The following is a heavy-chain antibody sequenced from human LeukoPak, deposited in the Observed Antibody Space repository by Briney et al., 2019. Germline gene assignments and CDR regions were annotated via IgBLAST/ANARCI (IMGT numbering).Heavy chain of an antibody. V-gene: IGHV3-9*01. CDR1: GFTFDDYA. Sequence: GGSLRLSCAASGFTFDDYAMHWVRQAPGKGLEWVSGISWNSGSIGYADSVKGRFTISRDNAKNSLYLQMNSLRAEDTALYYCARMVVTAICCAFDIWGQGTMVTVSS. D-gene: IGHD2-21*02. CDR2: ISWNSGSI. J-gene: IGHJ3*02. CDR3: ARMVVTAICCAFDI.